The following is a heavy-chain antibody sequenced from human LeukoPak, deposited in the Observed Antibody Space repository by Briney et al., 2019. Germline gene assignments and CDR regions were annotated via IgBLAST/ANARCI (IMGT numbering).Heavy chain of an antibody. CDR3: AGGWEPYDYWFDP. D-gene: IGHD5-12*01. CDR1: GYSFTEFD. V-gene: IGHV1-8*01. CDR2: MNPQSGNT. Sequence: ASVKISCKASGYSFTEFDINWVRQASGQGLEWMGWMNPQSGNTDYAQKFQGRVTMTRNNSISTAYMELSGLRSEDTAIYYCAGGWEPYDYWFDPWGQGTLVTVSS. J-gene: IGHJ5*02.